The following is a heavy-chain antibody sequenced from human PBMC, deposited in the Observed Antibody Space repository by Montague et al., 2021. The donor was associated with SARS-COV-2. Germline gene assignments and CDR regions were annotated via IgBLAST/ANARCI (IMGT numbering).Heavy chain of an antibody. CDR2: ICYGGST. CDR3: ASRRDRSTVVSPAVFDL. D-gene: IGHD4-23*01. V-gene: IGHV4-39*01. J-gene: IGHJ3*01. Sequence: SETLSLTCSVSSDSISSRSYCWAWIRQSPGKGLEWIGNICYGGSTYYNPSLRSRVVMSAETSKSQFSLKLYSVTAADTSIYYCASRRDRSTVVSPAVFDLWGQGTMVIVSS. CDR1: SDSISSRSYC.